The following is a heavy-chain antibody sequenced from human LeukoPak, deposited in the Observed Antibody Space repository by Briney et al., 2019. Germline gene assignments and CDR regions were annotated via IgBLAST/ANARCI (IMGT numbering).Heavy chain of an antibody. J-gene: IGHJ4*02. D-gene: IGHD3-10*01. V-gene: IGHV4-59*12. CDR3: ARGQWFRAF. Sequence: SETLSLTCTVSGGSINSYYWSWIRQPPGKGLEWIGEIHYSGSVTYNPSLETRVTISVDTSKNQFSLRINSVTAADTAVYYCARGQWFRAFWSRGTPVTVSS. CDR2: IHYSGSV. CDR1: GGSINSYY.